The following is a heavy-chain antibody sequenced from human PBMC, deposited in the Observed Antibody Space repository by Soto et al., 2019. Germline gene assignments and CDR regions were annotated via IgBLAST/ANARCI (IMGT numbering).Heavy chain of an antibody. Sequence: GASVKVSCKASGYTFTSYYMHWVRQAPGQGLEWMGIINPSGGSTSYAQKFQGRVTMTRDTSTSTVYMELSSLRSEDTAVYYCASPIYGSGSYYKNLRGAFDIWGQGTMVTVSS. V-gene: IGHV1-46*03. CDR3: ASPIYGSGSYYKNLRGAFDI. D-gene: IGHD3-10*01. CDR2: INPSGGST. CDR1: GYTFTSYY. J-gene: IGHJ3*02.